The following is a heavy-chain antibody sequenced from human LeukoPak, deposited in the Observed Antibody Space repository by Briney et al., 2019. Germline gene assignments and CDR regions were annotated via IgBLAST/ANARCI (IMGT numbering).Heavy chain of an antibody. J-gene: IGHJ4*02. D-gene: IGHD2-21*01. V-gene: IGHV3-11*05. Sequence: KSGGSLRLSCAASGFTFSDYYMSWIRQAPGKGLEWVSYISSSSSYTNYADSVKGRFTISRDNAKNSLYLQMNSLRAEDTAVYYCARDPGSWGVITTPYFDYWGQGTLVTVSS. CDR2: ISSSSSYT. CDR1: GFTFSDYY. CDR3: ARDPGSWGVITTPYFDY.